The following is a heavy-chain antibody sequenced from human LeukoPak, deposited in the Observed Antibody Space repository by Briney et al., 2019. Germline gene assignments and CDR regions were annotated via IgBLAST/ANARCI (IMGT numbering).Heavy chain of an antibody. J-gene: IGHJ4*02. D-gene: IGHD2-21*02. CDR3: ARHDDMVVTALGN. CDR1: GDSISSYY. Sequence: NASETLSLTCTVSGDSISSYYWSWIRQPPGKGQEWIGYIYYSGSTKYNPSLKSRVTISVDTSKNQFSLKLSSVTAADTAVYYCARHDDMVVTALGNWGQGTLVAVSS. CDR2: IYYSGST. V-gene: IGHV4-59*08.